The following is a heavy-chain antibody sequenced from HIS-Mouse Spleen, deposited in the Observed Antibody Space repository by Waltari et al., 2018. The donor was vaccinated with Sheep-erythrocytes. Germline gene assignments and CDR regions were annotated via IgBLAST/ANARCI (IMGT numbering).Heavy chain of an antibody. V-gene: IGHV3-13*05. CDR3: ARANSGSYDDAFDI. D-gene: IGHD1-26*01. Sequence: EVQLVESGGGLVQPGGSLRLSCAASGFTFSSYDMHWVRQATGKGLEWVLAIGTAGDQCYPGSVKGRFTISRENAKNSLYLQMNSLRAGDTAVYYCARANSGSYDDAFDIWGQGTMVTVSS. J-gene: IGHJ3*02. CDR2: IGTAGDQ. CDR1: GFTFSSYD.